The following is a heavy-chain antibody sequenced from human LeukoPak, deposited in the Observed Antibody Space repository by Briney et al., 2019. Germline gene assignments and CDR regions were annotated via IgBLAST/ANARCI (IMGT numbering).Heavy chain of an antibody. Sequence: SETLSLTCKVSGGSISSSSNYWGWIRQPPGKGLEWIGSIYYSGSTYYNPSLKSRVTISVDTSKNQFSLKLSSVTAADTAVYYCARDSSGHYTSWGQGTLVTVSS. J-gene: IGHJ4*02. CDR2: IYYSGST. D-gene: IGHD3-22*01. CDR1: GGSISSSSNY. V-gene: IGHV4-39*07. CDR3: ARDSSGHYTS.